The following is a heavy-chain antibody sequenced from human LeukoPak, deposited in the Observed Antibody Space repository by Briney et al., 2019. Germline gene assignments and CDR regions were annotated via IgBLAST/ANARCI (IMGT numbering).Heavy chain of an antibody. Sequence: SQTLSLTCTVSGGSISSGGYYWSWIRQPPGKGLEWIGYIYHSGSTYYNPSLKSRVTISVDRSKNQFSLKLSSVTAADTAVYYCARGWAPYYYDSSGYYLDYWGQGTLVTVSS. CDR1: GGSISSGGYY. V-gene: IGHV4-30-2*01. CDR3: ARGWAPYYYDSSGYYLDY. CDR2: IYHSGST. J-gene: IGHJ4*02. D-gene: IGHD3-22*01.